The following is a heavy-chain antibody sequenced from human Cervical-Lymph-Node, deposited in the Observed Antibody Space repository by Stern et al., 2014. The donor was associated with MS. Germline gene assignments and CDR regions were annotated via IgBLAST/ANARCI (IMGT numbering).Heavy chain of an antibody. CDR1: GGTFSKFP. D-gene: IGHD6-13*01. Sequence: VQLVQSGAEVTKPGSSVKVSCKASGGTFSKFPSSWVRQAPGPGLEWMGGIFPVFGTPTYAQEFRGRVTITAYVSTSTVYMELSSLRSDDTAVYYCALSSETSDRWYSLGYDLWGQGTLVTVSS. V-gene: IGHV1-69*01. J-gene: IGHJ5*02. CDR2: IFPVFGTP. CDR3: ALSSETSDRWYSLGYDL.